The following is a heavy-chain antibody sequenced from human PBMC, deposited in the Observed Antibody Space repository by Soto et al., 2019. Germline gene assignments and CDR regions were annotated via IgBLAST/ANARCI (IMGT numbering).Heavy chain of an antibody. J-gene: IGHJ6*02. D-gene: IGHD2-15*01. CDR3: ARRGDTGVSCCYYYGMDV. CDR2: MNPNSGNT. Sequence: GASVKVSCKASGYTFTSYDINWVRQATGQGLEWMGWMNPNSGNTGYAQKFQGRVTMTRNTSISTAYMELSSLRSEDTAVYYCARRGDTGVSCCYYYGMDVWGQGTTVTV. V-gene: IGHV1-8*01. CDR1: GYTFTSYD.